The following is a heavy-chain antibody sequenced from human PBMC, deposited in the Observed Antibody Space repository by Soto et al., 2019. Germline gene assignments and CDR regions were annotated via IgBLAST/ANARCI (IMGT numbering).Heavy chain of an antibody. CDR1: GYTFTGYY. D-gene: IGHD3-10*01. CDR2: INPNSGGT. V-gene: IGHV1-2*02. CDR3: ARDRSPYGSGSCCSFDP. J-gene: IGHJ5*02. Sequence: QVQLVQSGAEVKKPGAPVKVSCKASGYTFTGYYMNWVRQAPGQGLEWMGWINPNSGGTNYAQKFQGRVTMTRDTSISTAHMERGRLRSDDTAVYYCARDRSPYGSGSCCSFDPWGQGTLVTVSS.